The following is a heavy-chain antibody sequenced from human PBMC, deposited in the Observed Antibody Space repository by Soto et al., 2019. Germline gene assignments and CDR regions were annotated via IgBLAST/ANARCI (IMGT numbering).Heavy chain of an antibody. CDR3: ARGRHLAMTGIGFYYRLDV. Sequence: QEHLVESGGGVVQPGKSLRLSCTASGFSLTSFTVHWVRQAPGKGLEWVTLISYDGSKKDYIDSVKGRFTISRDNFKNAVYMEIDNLSPEDTAVYFWARGRHLAMTGIGFYYRLDVWGQGTTVTVSS. J-gene: IGHJ6*02. D-gene: IGHD3-10*01. CDR2: ISYDGSKK. V-gene: IGHV3-30-3*01. CDR1: GFSLTSFT.